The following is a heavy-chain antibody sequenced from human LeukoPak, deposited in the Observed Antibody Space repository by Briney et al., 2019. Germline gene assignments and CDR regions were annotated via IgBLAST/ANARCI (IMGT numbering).Heavy chain of an antibody. D-gene: IGHD1-26*01. CDR1: GFTFVSYN. V-gene: IGHV3-21*01. Sequence: GGSLRLSCAASGFTFVSYNLNWVRQAPGKGLEWVSSISSSSSYIYYADSVKGRFTISRDNAKNSLYLQMNSLRAEDTAVYYCARDLSVGAKPDLGFDYWGQGTLVTVSS. CDR2: ISSSSSYI. CDR3: ARDLSVGAKPDLGFDY. J-gene: IGHJ4*02.